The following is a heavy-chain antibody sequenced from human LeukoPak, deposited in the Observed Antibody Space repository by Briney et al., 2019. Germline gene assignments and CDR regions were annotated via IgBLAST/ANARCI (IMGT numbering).Heavy chain of an antibody. D-gene: IGHD3-22*01. V-gene: IGHV3-74*01. CDR1: GFTFTSYW. Sequence: PGGSLRLSCAASGFTFTSYWMHWVRQAPGKGLVWVSRINRDGRSTSYGDSVTGRFTISRDNAKNTLYLQMNSLRAEDTAVYYCARADYDSSGYPDYWGQGTLVTVSS. CDR3: ARADYDSSGYPDY. CDR2: INRDGRST. J-gene: IGHJ4*02.